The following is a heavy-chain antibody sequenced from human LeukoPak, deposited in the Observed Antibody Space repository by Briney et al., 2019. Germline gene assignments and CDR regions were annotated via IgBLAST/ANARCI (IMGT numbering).Heavy chain of an antibody. Sequence: GGSLRLSCAASGFTFSSYSMSWVRQAPGKGLEWVSVISGSGGSTYYEDSVKGRFTISRDNSKNTLYLQMNSLRAEDTAVYYCARERRYFDYWGQGTLVTVSS. CDR3: ARERRYFDY. V-gene: IGHV3-23*01. CDR2: ISGSGGST. CDR1: GFTFSSYS. J-gene: IGHJ4*02.